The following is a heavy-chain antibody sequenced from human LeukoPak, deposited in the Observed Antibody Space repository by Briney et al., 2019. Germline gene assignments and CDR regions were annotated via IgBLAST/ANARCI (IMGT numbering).Heavy chain of an antibody. V-gene: IGHV5-51*01. CDR2: IYPGDSDT. J-gene: IGHJ3*02. Sequence: GESLKISCKGSGYIFPSYWIGWVRQMPGKGLEWMGIIYPGDSDTKYSPSLQGQVTISADKSISTAYLQWSSLKASDTAMYYCARRGYYDTTAFDIWGQGTMVTVSS. D-gene: IGHD3-22*01. CDR3: ARRGYYDTTAFDI. CDR1: GYIFPSYW.